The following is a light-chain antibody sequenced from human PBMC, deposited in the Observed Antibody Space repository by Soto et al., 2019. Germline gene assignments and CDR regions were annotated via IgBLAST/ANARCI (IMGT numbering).Light chain of an antibody. CDR1: QSISSW. Sequence: DIQMTQSPSTLSASVGDRVTITCRASQSISSWLAWYQQKPGQAPKLLIYKASTLQSGVPSRFSGSGSGTEFTLASSSLQPYHSATYYCQQYNDNWTFGQGTKVEIK. CDR3: QQYNDNWT. V-gene: IGKV1-5*03. J-gene: IGKJ1*01. CDR2: KAS.